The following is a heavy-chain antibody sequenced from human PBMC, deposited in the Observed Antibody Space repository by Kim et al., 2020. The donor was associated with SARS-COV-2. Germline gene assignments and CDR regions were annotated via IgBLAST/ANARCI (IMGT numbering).Heavy chain of an antibody. J-gene: IGHJ4*02. D-gene: IGHD3-16*02. CDR2: SAK. V-gene: IGHV3-7*03. Sequence: SAKYQWDPVKGRFTISRENAKNSLYLQMNSLGAEDTAVYYCASGQIVNYWGQGTLFTVSS. CDR3: ASGQIVNY.